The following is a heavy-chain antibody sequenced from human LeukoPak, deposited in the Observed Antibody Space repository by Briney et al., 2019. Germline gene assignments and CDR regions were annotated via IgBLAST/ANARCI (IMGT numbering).Heavy chain of an antibody. CDR1: GFTFSSYS. D-gene: IGHD6-13*01. V-gene: IGHV3-23*01. CDR3: GAAGTLRYFQH. Sequence: TGGSLRLSCAASGFTFSSYSMNWVRQAPGKGLEWVSAISGSGGSTYYADSVKGRFTISRDNSKNTLYLQMNSLRAEDTAVYYCGAAGTLRYFQHWGQGTLVTVSS. J-gene: IGHJ1*01. CDR2: ISGSGGST.